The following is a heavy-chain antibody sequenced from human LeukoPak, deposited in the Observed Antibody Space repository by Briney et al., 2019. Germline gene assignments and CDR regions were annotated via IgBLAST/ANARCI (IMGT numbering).Heavy chain of an antibody. V-gene: IGHV3-64*01. D-gene: IGHD2-8*01. Sequence: GGSLRLSCAASGFTFSSYVMHWVRQAPGKGLEYVSAISSNGGSTYYPNSVKGRFTISRDNSKITLYLQMGSLRAEDMAIYYCARSKRYCTNGICYTNGGFDHWGQGTLVTVSS. CDR1: GFTFSSYV. J-gene: IGHJ4*02. CDR3: ARSKRYCTNGICYTNGGFDH. CDR2: ISSNGGST.